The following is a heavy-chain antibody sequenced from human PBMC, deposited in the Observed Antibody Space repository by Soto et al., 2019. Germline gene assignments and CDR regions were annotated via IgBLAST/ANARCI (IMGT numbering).Heavy chain of an antibody. CDR1: GFTFGDYW. V-gene: IGHV3-7*03. CDR3: ARDVYEILGRVVRRLDS. J-gene: IGHJ4*02. D-gene: IGHD2-8*01. CDR2: LKRDGRER. Sequence: LRLSCAASGFTFGDYWTTWVRQAPGKGLEWVANLKRDGRERFYVDSVKGRFSVSRDNAKNSLYLQMNNLRPEDTAVYYCARDVYEILGRVVRRLDSWGQGTLVTVSS.